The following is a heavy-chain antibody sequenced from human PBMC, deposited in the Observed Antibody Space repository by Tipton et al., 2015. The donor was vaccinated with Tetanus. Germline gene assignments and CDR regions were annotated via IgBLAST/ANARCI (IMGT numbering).Heavy chain of an antibody. Sequence: SLRLSCAASGFTFSSYGMHWVRQAPGKGLEWVAVIWYDGSNKYYADSVKGRFTTSRDNAKNSLYLQMNSLRAEDTAVYYCAKSIAARPGPIDYWGQGTLVTVSS. CDR2: IWYDGSNK. CDR1: GFTFSSYG. D-gene: IGHD6-6*01. CDR3: AKSIAARPGPIDY. J-gene: IGHJ4*02. V-gene: IGHV3-33*03.